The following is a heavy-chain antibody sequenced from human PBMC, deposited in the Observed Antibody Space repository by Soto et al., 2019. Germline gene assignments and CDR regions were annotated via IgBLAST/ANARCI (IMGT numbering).Heavy chain of an antibody. CDR1: GFTFSSYG. CDR3: ARDVGLDSDDFFAY. Sequence: PGGPLRLSCTASGFTFSSYGMGWVRQAPGKGLQWVSTIRGDGGQTHYTDSVKGRFSISRDNSKNTVYLQMDSLRAEDTAMYFCARDVGLDSDDFFAYWGQGTQV. D-gene: IGHD3-9*01. V-gene: IGHV3-23*01. CDR2: IRGDGGQT. J-gene: IGHJ4*02.